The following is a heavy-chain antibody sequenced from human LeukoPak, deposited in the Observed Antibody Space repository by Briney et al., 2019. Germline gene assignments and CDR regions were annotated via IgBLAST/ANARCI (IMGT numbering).Heavy chain of an antibody. CDR3: ASSHPSDTYYYDSSGYYYSLDY. V-gene: IGHV1-69*01. CDR2: IIPIFGTT. D-gene: IGHD3-22*01. Sequence: ASVKVSCKASGGTFSSYAISWVRQAPGQGLEWMGGIIPIFGTTNYAQKFQARVTITADESTGSAYMELSSLRSEDTAVYYCASSHPSDTYYYDSSGYYYSLDYRGQGTLVTVSS. CDR1: GGTFSSYA. J-gene: IGHJ4*02.